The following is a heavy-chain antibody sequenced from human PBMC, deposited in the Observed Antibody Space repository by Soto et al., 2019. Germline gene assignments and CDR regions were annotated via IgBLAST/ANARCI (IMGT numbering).Heavy chain of an antibody. J-gene: IGHJ6*02. Sequence: QVQLQESGPGLVEPSQTLSLTCTVSGVSVSSGANHWSWIRQHPGKGLEWIGYIYNSGSTYYNPSLRSRVTISIDTSKNQFSLSLTSVTAADTAVYYCARNDYGGLYYYYGMDVWGQGTTVTVSS. D-gene: IGHD4-17*01. CDR3: ARNDYGGLYYYYGMDV. CDR2: IYNSGST. V-gene: IGHV4-31*03. CDR1: GVSVSSGANH.